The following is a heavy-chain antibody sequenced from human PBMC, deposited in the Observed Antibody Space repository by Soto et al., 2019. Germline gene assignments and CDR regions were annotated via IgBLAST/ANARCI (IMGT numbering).Heavy chain of an antibody. CDR2: ISYDGSNK. V-gene: IGHV3-30-3*01. Sequence: QVQLVESGGGVVQPGRSLRLSCAASGFTFSSYAMHWVRQAPGKGLEWVAVISYDGSNKYYADSVKGRFTISRDNSKNTLYLKMNSLRAEDTAVYYCARGELSCDYWGQGTLVTVSS. D-gene: IGHD2-15*01. J-gene: IGHJ4*02. CDR1: GFTFSSYA. CDR3: ARGELSCDY.